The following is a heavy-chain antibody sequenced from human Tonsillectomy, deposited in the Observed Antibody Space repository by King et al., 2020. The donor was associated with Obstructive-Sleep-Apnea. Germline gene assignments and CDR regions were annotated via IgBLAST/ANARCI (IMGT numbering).Heavy chain of an antibody. CDR2: IYYSGST. Sequence: VQLQESGPGLVKPSQTLALTCTVSGGSISSVGYYWGWIRPPPGKGLEWSGYIYYSGSTYYNPSLKRRVTISVETSKNQFSLELSSVTSADTAVYYCARGRYFDWLIDPWGQGTLVTVSS. CDR1: GGSISSVGYY. D-gene: IGHD3-9*01. V-gene: IGHV4-31*03. J-gene: IGHJ5*02. CDR3: ARGRYFDWLIDP.